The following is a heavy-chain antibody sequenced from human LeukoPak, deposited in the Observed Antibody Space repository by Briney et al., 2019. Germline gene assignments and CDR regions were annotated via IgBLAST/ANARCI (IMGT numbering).Heavy chain of an antibody. J-gene: IGHJ4*02. D-gene: IGHD3-3*01. Sequence: GASVKVSCKASGYTFTSYGISWVRQAPGQGLEWMGWISAYNGNTNYAQKLQGRVTMTTDTSTSTAYRELRSLRSDDTAVYYCARGSSNYDFWSGYLWYFDYWGQGTLVTVSS. CDR1: GYTFTSYG. CDR3: ARGSSNYDFWSGYLWYFDY. CDR2: ISAYNGNT. V-gene: IGHV1-18*01.